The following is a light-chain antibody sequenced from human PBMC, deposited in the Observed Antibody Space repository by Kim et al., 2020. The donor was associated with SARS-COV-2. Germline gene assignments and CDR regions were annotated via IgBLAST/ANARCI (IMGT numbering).Light chain of an antibody. Sequence: ALGQTVRITCQGDSLRSSYASWYQQKPGQAPVLVIYGKNNRPSGIPDRFSGSSSGNTASLTITGAQAEDEADYYCNSRDSSGNQWVFGGGTQLTVL. CDR2: GKN. CDR1: SLRSSY. V-gene: IGLV3-19*01. J-gene: IGLJ3*02. CDR3: NSRDSSGNQWV.